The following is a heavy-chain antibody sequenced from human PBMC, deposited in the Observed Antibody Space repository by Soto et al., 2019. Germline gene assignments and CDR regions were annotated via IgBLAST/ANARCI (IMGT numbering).Heavy chain of an antibody. Sequence: GVPLGLSCAASGFTFSSYGMHWGRQAPGKGLEWVAVIWYDGSNKYYADSVKSRFTICRDNSKTPLYLQMNSLRAQDTAVYYCVRDHYDYVWGSYRQDDYWGQGTLVTVSS. J-gene: IGHJ4*02. D-gene: IGHD3-16*02. CDR2: IWYDGSNK. V-gene: IGHV3-33*01. CDR1: GFTFSSYG. CDR3: VRDHYDYVWGSYRQDDY.